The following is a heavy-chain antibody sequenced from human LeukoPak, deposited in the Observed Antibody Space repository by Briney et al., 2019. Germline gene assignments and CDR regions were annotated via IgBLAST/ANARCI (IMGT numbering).Heavy chain of an antibody. J-gene: IGHJ5*02. V-gene: IGHV4-59*01. D-gene: IGHD5-18*01. Sequence: SETLSLTCTVSGGSISSYYWSWIRQPPGKGLEWIGYIYYSGSTNYNPSLKSRVTISVDPSKNQFSLKLSSVTAADTAVYYCARSPSPGYSYGFGWFDPWGQGTLVTVSS. CDR3: ARSPSPGYSYGFGWFDP. CDR2: IYYSGST. CDR1: GGSISSYY.